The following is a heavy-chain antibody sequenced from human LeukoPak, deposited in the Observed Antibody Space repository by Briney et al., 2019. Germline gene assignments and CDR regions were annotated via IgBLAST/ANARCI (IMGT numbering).Heavy chain of an antibody. J-gene: IGHJ3*02. CDR3: ATPTHCGGDCFAFDI. CDR2: IYPGDSDT. V-gene: IGHV5-51*01. D-gene: IGHD2-21*02. CDR1: GYSFTSYW. Sequence: GESLKISCKGSGYSFTSYWIGWVRQMPGKGLEWMGIIYPGDSDTRYSLSFQGQVTISADKSISTAYLQWSSLKASDTAMYYCATPTHCGGDCFAFDIWGQGTMVTVSS.